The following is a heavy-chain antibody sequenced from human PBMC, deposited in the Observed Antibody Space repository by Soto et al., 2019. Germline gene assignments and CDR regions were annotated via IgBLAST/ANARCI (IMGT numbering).Heavy chain of an antibody. J-gene: IGHJ6*03. D-gene: IGHD2-2*01. CDR2: IKQDGSEK. V-gene: IGHV3-7*01. CDR1: GFTFSSYW. CDR3: ARVDERLVPAAMNYYYYYMDV. Sequence: EVQLVESGGGLVQPGGSLRLSCAASGFTFSSYWMSWVRQAPGKGLEWVANIKQDGSEKYYVDSVKGRFTISRDNAKNSLYLQMNSLRAEDTAVYYCARVDERLVPAAMNYYYYYMDVWGKGTTVTVSS.